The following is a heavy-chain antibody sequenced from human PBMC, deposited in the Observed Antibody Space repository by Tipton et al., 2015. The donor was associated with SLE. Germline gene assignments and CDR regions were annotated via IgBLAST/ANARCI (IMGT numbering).Heavy chain of an antibody. J-gene: IGHJ3*02. V-gene: IGHV4-59*08. CDR1: GGFSSDYY. CDR2: IYHSGNT. D-gene: IGHD6-13*01. Sequence: TLSLTCTVSGGFSSDYYWSWIRQSPGKRLEWIGYIYHSGNTHYNPSLKSRVTISVDTSKNQFSLQLNSVTATDTAVYYCARPSTSWSYDAFDIWGQGTMVTVSS. CDR3: ARPSTSWSYDAFDI.